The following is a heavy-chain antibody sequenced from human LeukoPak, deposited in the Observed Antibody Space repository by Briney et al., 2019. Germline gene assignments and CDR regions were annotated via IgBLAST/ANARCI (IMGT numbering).Heavy chain of an antibody. V-gene: IGHV3-7*01. J-gene: IGHJ4*02. CDR1: GFSFSNYA. Sequence: GGSLRLSCSASGFSFSNYAMYWVRQAPGKGLEWVANIKQGGSEEYYVDSVKGRFTISRDNAKNTLYLQMNSLRAEDTAVYYCARGTRGYYFDYWGQGTLVTVSS. D-gene: IGHD2-8*01. CDR2: IKQGGSEE. CDR3: ARGTRGYYFDY.